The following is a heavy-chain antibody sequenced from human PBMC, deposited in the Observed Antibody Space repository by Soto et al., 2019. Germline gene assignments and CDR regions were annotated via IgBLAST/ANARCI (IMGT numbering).Heavy chain of an antibody. CDR2: IFPLTDIP. Sequence: SVKVSCKASGGTFRNYPINWVRQAPGQGLEWMGSIFPLTDIPDYAQNFQARLTISADKSTSTAYMELSSLTSDDTAMYFCARGPLVVFNYFESWGQGTLVTVSS. V-gene: IGHV1-69*04. CDR3: ARGPLVVFNYFES. J-gene: IGHJ4*01. CDR1: GGTFRNYP.